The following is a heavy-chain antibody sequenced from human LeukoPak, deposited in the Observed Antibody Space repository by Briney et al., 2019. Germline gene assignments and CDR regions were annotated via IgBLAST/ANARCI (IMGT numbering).Heavy chain of an antibody. V-gene: IGHV3-23*01. CDR3: AKDHCSSTSCYPIPYYMDV. D-gene: IGHD2-2*01. CDR1: GFTFSTYA. J-gene: IGHJ6*03. CDR2: ISGSGGST. Sequence: GGSLRLSCAASGFTFSTYAMSWVRQAPGKGLEWVSAISGSGGSTYYADSVKGRFTISRDNSKNTLYLQMNSPRAEDTAVYYCAKDHCSSTSCYPIPYYMDVWGKGTTVTVSS.